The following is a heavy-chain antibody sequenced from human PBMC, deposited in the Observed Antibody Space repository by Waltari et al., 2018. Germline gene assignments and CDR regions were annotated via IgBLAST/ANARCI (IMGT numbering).Heavy chain of an antibody. J-gene: IGHJ4*02. CDR2: INHSGST. CDR1: GGSFSGYY. Sequence: QVQLQQWGAGLLKPSETLSLTCAVYGGSFSGYYWSWIRQPPGKGLEWIGEINHSGSTNYNPSLKSRVTISVDTSKNQFSLKLSSVTAADTAVYYCARGLQPLYYFDYWGQGTLVTVSS. CDR3: ARGLQPLYYFDY. D-gene: IGHD4-4*01. V-gene: IGHV4-34*01.